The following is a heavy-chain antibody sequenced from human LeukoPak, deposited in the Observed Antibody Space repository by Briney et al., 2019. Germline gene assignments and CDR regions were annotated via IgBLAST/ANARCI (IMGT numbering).Heavy chain of an antibody. CDR2: ISGYNGNT. CDR1: GYTFTSYG. V-gene: IGHV1-18*01. CDR3: ARDIVIVPAYYYYAMDV. D-gene: IGHD2-2*01. Sequence: ASVTLSWKASGYTFTSYGISWVRPAPGQGLEWMGWISGYNGNTIYEQRLQGRVTMTTDTSTSTAYMELRSLRSDDTAVYYCARDIVIVPAYYYYAMDVWGQGTTDTVSS. J-gene: IGHJ6*02.